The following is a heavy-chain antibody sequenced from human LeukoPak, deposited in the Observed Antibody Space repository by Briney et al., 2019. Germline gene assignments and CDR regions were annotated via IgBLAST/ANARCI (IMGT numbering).Heavy chain of an antibody. D-gene: IGHD4-17*01. CDR1: GYRFTSYW. J-gene: IGHJ4*02. CDR2: IYPGDSDT. Sequence: GESLKISCKGSGYRFTSYWIGWVRQLPGKGLEWMGIIYPGDSDTRYSPSFQGQVTISADKSISTAYLQWSSLKASDTAMYYCARFLEVTATTTRYYDYWGQGTLVTVSS. V-gene: IGHV5-51*01. CDR3: ARFLEVTATTTRYYDY.